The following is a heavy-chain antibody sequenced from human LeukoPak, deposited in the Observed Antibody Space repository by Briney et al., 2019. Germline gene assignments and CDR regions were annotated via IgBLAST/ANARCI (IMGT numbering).Heavy chain of an antibody. CDR2: IIPIFGTA. Sequence: SVKVSCKASGGTFSSYAISWVRQAPGQGLEWMGGIIPIFGTANYAQKFQGRVTITADESTSTAYMELSSLRSEDTAVYYCARWASSRSSIAVAGTLNWYFDLWGRGTLVTVSS. V-gene: IGHV1-69*13. CDR3: ARWASSRSSIAVAGTLNWYFDL. CDR1: GGTFSSYA. J-gene: IGHJ2*01. D-gene: IGHD6-19*01.